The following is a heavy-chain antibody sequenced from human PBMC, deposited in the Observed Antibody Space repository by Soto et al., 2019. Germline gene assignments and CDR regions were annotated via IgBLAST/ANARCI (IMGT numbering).Heavy chain of an antibody. J-gene: IGHJ6*02. V-gene: IGHV4-34*01. D-gene: IGHD1-1*01. CDR1: GGSFSGYY. Sequence: LSLTCAVYGGSFSGYYWSWIRQPPGKGLEWIGEINHSGSTNYNPSLKSRVTISVDTSKNQFSLKLSSVTAADTAVYYCARASSRRYFYYYYYSGMDVWGQGTTVTVSS. CDR3: ARASSRRYFYYYYYSGMDV. CDR2: INHSGST.